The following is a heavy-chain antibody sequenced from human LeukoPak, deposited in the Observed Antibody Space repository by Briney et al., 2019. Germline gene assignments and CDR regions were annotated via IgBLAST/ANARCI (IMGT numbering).Heavy chain of an antibody. Sequence: ASETLSLTCTVSGGSISSSSYYWGWIRQPPGKGLEWIGSIYYSGSTYYNPSLKSRVTISVDTSKNQFSLKLSSVTAADTAVYYRARRSLTMVRGSPARFDYWGQGTLVTVSS. V-gene: IGHV4-39*01. D-gene: IGHD3-10*01. CDR3: ARRSLTMVRGSPARFDY. CDR2: IYYSGST. CDR1: GGSISSSSYY. J-gene: IGHJ4*02.